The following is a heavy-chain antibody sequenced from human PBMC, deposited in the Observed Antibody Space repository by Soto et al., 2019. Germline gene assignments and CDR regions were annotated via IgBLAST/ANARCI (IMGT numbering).Heavy chain of an antibody. CDR1: GGPTSSENY. Sequence: PSETLSLTCTVSGGPTSSENYWSWISQPPGKGLEWSGHIYYSGNTDYNPSLKSLLAISRDTSKNQFSLKLSSVTAADTAVYFCSREGGESSDGLYYLDSWGQGSLVTVSS. J-gene: IGHJ4*02. V-gene: IGHV4-30-4*01. D-gene: IGHD3-16*01. CDR3: SREGGESSDGLYYLDS. CDR2: IYYSGNT.